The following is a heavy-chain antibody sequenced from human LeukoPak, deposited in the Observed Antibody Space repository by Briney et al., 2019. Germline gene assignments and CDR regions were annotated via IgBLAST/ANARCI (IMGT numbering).Heavy chain of an antibody. CDR2: MNPNSGNT. Sequence: ASVKVSCKASGYTFTGYYMHWVRQAPGQGLEWMGWMNPNSGNTGYAQKFQGRVTITRNTSISTAYMELSSLRSEDTAVYYCARGRRLERHAFDIWGQGTMVTVSS. D-gene: IGHD1-1*01. CDR3: ARGRRLERHAFDI. J-gene: IGHJ3*02. V-gene: IGHV1-8*03. CDR1: GYTFTGYY.